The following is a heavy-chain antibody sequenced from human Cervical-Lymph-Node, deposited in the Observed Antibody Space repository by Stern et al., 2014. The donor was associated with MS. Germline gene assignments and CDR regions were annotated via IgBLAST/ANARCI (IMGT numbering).Heavy chain of an antibody. CDR3: ARDSSGVNAFDI. J-gene: IGHJ3*02. CDR2: IFPIFGTA. CDR1: GGPFSNYA. D-gene: IGHD3-22*01. Sequence: QVQLGQSGAEVKKPGSSVKVSCKASGGPFSNYAINWVRQAPGQGLEWMGGIFPIFGTANYAQRFQDRVTITADASTRTAYMELRSLRPEDTAIYYCARDSSGVNAFDIWGQGTMVTVSS. V-gene: IGHV1-69*01.